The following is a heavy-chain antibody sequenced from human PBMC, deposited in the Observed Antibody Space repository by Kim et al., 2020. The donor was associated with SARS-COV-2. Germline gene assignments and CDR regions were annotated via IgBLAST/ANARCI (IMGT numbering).Heavy chain of an antibody. D-gene: IGHD3-9*01. CDR1: GGSISSYY. V-gene: IGHV4-59*08. J-gene: IGHJ5*02. Sequence: SETLSLTCTVSGGSISSYYWSWIRQPPGKGLEWIGDIYYSGSTNYNPSLKSRVTISVDTSKNQFSLKLSSVTAADTAVYYCARHVGGFYYRQLRYFDWFWFDPWGQGTLVTVSS. CDR2: IYYSGST. CDR3: ARHVGGFYYRQLRYFDWFWFDP.